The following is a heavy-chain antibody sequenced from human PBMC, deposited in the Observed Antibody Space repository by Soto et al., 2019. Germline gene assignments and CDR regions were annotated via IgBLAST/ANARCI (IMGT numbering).Heavy chain of an antibody. CDR1: CGSISSYY. J-gene: IGHJ6*02. CDR3: ARDHSSGWSSVDYGMDV. Sequence: SETLSLTCTVSCGSISSYYWSWIRQPPGKGLEWIGYIYYSGSTNYNPSLKSRVTISVDTSKNQFSLKLSSVTAADTAVYYCARDHSSGWSSVDYGMDVWGQGTTVTVSS. V-gene: IGHV4-59*01. CDR2: IYYSGST. D-gene: IGHD6-19*01.